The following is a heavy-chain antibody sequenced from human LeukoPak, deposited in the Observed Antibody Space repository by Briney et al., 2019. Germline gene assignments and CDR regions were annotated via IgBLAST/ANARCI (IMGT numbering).Heavy chain of an antibody. J-gene: IGHJ2*01. Sequence: ASVRVSCKASGYTFTGYYIHWVRQAPGQGLEWMGWINPKSGGANYAQKFQGRVTMTRDTSISTAYMELSRLRSVDTAVYYCARDRWFGELLPPGGYFDLWGRGTLVTVSS. CDR2: INPKSGGA. CDR3: ARDRWFGELLPPGGYFDL. V-gene: IGHV1-2*02. CDR1: GYTFTGYY. D-gene: IGHD3-10*01.